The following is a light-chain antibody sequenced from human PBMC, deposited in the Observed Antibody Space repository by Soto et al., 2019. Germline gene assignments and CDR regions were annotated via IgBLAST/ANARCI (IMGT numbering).Light chain of an antibody. J-gene: IGKJ4*02. CDR1: QGISSY. V-gene: IGKV1-9*01. CDR3: QQLNSYPLT. Sequence: DIQLTQSPSFLSASVGDRVTITCRASQGISSYLTWYHQKPGKAPRLLIYTASTLQSGVPSRFSGSGSGTEFTLTIRSLQPEDFATYYCQQLNSYPLTFGGGTKVEIK. CDR2: TAS.